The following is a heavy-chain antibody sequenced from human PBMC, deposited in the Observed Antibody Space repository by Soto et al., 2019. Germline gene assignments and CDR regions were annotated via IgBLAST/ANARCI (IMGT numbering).Heavy chain of an antibody. Sequence: VQVVESGGGLVQPGGSLRLSCEVSGFDFSGFWMNWVRQAPGKGLEWVANINHGGSEKNFVDSVKGRFTIFRDNAKNSLYLQMNSLRAEDTAVYYCARGGRDLDYWGQGTLVTVSS. CDR1: GFDFSGFW. V-gene: IGHV3-7*04. D-gene: IGHD2-21*02. J-gene: IGHJ4*02. CDR2: INHGGSEK. CDR3: ARGGRDLDY.